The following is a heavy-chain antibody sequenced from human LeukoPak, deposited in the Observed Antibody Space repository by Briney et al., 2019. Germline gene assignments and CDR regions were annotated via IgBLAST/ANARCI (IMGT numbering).Heavy chain of an antibody. J-gene: IGHJ6*03. CDR1: GFTFSSYS. CDR2: ISSSSSYI. V-gene: IGHV3-21*01. CDR3: ARDRETNYIYYYMDV. Sequence: GGSLRLSCAASGFTFSSYSMNWVRQAPGKGLEWVSSISSSSSYIYYADSVKGRFTISRDNAKNTLYLQMHSLRAEDTAVYYCARDRETNYIYYYMDVWGKGTTVTVSS. D-gene: IGHD4/OR15-4a*01.